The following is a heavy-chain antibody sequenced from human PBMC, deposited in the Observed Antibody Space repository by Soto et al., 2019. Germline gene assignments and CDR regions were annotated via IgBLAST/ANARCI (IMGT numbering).Heavy chain of an antibody. CDR2: IRSKAYSYAT. V-gene: IGHV3-73*02. Sequence: EVQLVESGGGLVQPGGSLKLSCATSGFTFSGSDIHWVRQASGKGLEWVGRIRSKAYSYATVYAASVKGRVTISRGDSKNMGYLQMNSLRTEDTAVYYCSRQLIGIPVASAIDYWGQGSLVTVSS. CDR3: SRQLIGIPVASAIDY. J-gene: IGHJ4*02. CDR1: GFTFSGSD. D-gene: IGHD3-16*02.